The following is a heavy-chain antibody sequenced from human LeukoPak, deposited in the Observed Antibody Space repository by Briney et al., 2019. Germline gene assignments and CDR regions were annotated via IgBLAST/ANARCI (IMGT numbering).Heavy chain of an antibody. V-gene: IGHV4-39*07. CDR2: FYYSGST. D-gene: IGHD2/OR15-2a*01. CDR3: ARFYFPTHFDD. Sequence: NPSETLSLTCTVSGGSIRSSSYYWGWIRQPPGKGLEWIGNFYYSGSTFYNPSLKSRVTISVDTSKNHFSLKLSSVTAADTAVYYCARFYFPTHFDDWGQGTLITVSS. CDR1: GGSIRSSSYY. J-gene: IGHJ4*02.